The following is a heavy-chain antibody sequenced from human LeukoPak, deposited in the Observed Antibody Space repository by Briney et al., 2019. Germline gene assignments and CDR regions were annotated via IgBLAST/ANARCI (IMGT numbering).Heavy chain of an antibody. CDR1: EFTFSSYW. D-gene: IGHD1-26*01. V-gene: IGHV3-74*01. J-gene: IGHJ3*02. CDR3: VRVPIYSGSHWNAFDI. CDR2: INSDGSST. Sequence: PGGSLRLSCAASEFTFSSYWMHWVRQAPGKGLVWVSRINSDGSSTSYADSVKGRFTISRDNAKNTLYLQMNSLRAEDTAVYYCVRVPIYSGSHWNAFDIWGQGTMVTVSS.